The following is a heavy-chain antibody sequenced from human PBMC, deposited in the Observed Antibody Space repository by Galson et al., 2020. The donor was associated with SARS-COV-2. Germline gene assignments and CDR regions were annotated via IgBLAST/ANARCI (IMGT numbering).Heavy chain of an antibody. J-gene: IGHJ4*02. V-gene: IGHV2-5*02. Sequence: SGPTLVKPTQTLTLTCTFSGFSLSTSGVGVGWIRQPPGKALEWLALIYWDDDKRYSPSLKTRLTITKDTSKNQVVLTMTNMDPVDTATYYCAHRERCLPYFDYWGQGALVTVSS. CDR2: IYWDDDK. CDR1: GFSLSTSGVG. CDR3: AHRERCLPYFDY.